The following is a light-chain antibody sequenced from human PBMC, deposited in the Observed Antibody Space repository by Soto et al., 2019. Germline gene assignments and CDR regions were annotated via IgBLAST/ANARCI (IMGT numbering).Light chain of an antibody. CDR1: SSDVGAFNY. Sequence: QSALTQPASVSWSPGQSIAISCTGTSSDVGAFNYVSWYQQHPGKAPKFMIFDVSSRPSGVSDRFSGSKSGNTASLTISGLQTEDEADYYCASYTTSSTYVFGTGTKVTV. J-gene: IGLJ1*01. CDR3: ASYTTSSTYV. CDR2: DVS. V-gene: IGLV2-14*03.